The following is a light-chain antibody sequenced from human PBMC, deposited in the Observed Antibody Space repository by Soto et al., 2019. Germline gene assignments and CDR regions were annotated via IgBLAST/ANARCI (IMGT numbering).Light chain of an antibody. CDR1: QSVSSN. V-gene: IGKV3-15*01. CDR3: QQYNNWPPNT. CDR2: GAS. J-gene: IGKJ4*01. Sequence: EIVMTQSPATLSVSPGERATLSCGASQSVSSNLAWYQQKPGQAPRLLIYGASTRATGIPARFSGSGSGTEFTLTISSLQSEDFAVYYCQQYNNWPPNTFGGGTKVEIK.